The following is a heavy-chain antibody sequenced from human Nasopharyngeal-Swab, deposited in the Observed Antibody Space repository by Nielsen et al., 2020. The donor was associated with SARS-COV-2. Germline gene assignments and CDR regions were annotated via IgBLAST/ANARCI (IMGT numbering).Heavy chain of an antibody. CDR3: AKDLIAVAWGPHAFDI. J-gene: IGHJ3*02. Sequence: GESLKISCAAPGFTFSSYAMSWVRQAPGKGLEWASAISGSGGSTYYADSVKGRFTISRDNSKNTLYLQMNSLRAEDTAVYYCAKDLIAVAWGPHAFDIWGQGTMVTVSS. V-gene: IGHV3-23*01. CDR2: ISGSGGST. D-gene: IGHD6-19*01. CDR1: GFTFSSYA.